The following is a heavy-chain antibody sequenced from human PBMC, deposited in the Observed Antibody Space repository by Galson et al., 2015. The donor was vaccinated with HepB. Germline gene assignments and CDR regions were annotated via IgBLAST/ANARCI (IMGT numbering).Heavy chain of an antibody. J-gene: IGHJ4*02. CDR1: GGTFSSYA. CDR3: ARDSMSGYDYGYFDY. CDR2: ILPIFGTA. V-gene: IGHV1-69*13. D-gene: IGHD5-12*01. Sequence: SVKVSCKASGGTFSSYAISWVRQAPGQGLEWMGGILPIFGTANYAQKFQGRVTITADESTSTAYMELSSLRSEDTAVYYCARDSMSGYDYGYFDYWGQGTLVTVSS.